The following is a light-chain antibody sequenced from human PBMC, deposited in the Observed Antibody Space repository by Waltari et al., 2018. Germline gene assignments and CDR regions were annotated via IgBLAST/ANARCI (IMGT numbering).Light chain of an antibody. CDR2: KDN. CDR1: LLEKQY. CDR3: QSADSSGPSVV. J-gene: IGLJ2*01. Sequence: SYELPQPSSMSVSPGQTARITGSGNLLEKQYGYWYQQKPGQAPILVIFKDNERPSGIPERFSGSSSGTTVTLTISGVQAEDEADYYCQSADSSGPSVVFGGGTKLT. V-gene: IGLV3-25*03.